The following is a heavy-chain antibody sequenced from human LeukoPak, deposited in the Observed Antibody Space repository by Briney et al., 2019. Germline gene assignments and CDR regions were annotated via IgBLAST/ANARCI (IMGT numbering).Heavy chain of an antibody. CDR2: IDWDDDK. V-gene: IGHV2-70*01. CDR3: ARVIAVAGTFAFDI. Sequence: SGPALVKPTQTLTLTCTFSGFSLSTSGMCVSWIRQPPGKALEWLALIDWDDDKYYNTSLKTRLTISKDTSKNQVVLTMTNMDPVDTATYYCARVIAVAGTFAFDIWGQGTMVTVSS. D-gene: IGHD6-19*01. J-gene: IGHJ3*02. CDR1: GFSLSTSGMC.